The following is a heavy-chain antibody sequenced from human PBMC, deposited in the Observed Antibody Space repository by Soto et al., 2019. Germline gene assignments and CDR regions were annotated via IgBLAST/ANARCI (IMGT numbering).Heavy chain of an antibody. CDR1: GFTFSSYE. CDR2: ISSSGSTI. D-gene: IGHD3-22*01. CDR3: ARSDSRDYPDY. V-gene: IGHV3-48*03. Sequence: QAWVSLRLSCAASGFTFSSYEMNWDRQAPGKGLEWVSYISSSGSTIYYADPVKGRFTISRDNAKYSLYLQMNSMRAEDTAVYYCARSDSRDYPDYWDQGTMVTVSS. J-gene: IGHJ4*02.